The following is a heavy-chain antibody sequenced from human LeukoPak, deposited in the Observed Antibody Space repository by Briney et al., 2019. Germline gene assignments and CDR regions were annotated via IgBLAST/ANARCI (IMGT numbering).Heavy chain of an antibody. CDR1: GFTFDDYA. D-gene: IGHD3-22*01. CDR3: AKDSYYDSSGLPDY. V-gene: IGHV3-9*01. J-gene: IGHJ4*02. Sequence: PGGSLRLSCAASGFTFDDYAMHWVRQAPGKGLEWVSGISWNSGSIGYADSVKGRFTISGDNAKNSLYLQMNSLRAEDTALYYCAKDSYYDSSGLPDYWGQGTLVTVSS. CDR2: ISWNSGSI.